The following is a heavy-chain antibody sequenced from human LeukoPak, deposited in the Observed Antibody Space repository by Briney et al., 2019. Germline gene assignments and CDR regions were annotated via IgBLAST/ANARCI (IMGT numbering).Heavy chain of an antibody. CDR3: ARGKKYSSSRGYFDY. V-gene: IGHV1-46*01. J-gene: IGHJ4*02. Sequence: GASVKVSCKASGYTFSSYYMHWVRQSPGQGLEWMGAINPTGTDTIYAQTFQGRVTMTRDLSTSTVYMELSSLRSEDTAVYYCARGKKYSSSRGYFDYWGQGTLVTVSS. CDR1: GYTFSSYY. D-gene: IGHD6-6*01. CDR2: INPTGTDT.